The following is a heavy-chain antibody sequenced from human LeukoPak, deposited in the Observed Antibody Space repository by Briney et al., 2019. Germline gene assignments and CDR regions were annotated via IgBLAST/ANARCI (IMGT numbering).Heavy chain of an antibody. J-gene: IGHJ4*02. V-gene: IGHV3-9*03. Sequence: GGSLRLSCAASGFTFDDYAMHWVREAPGKGLEWVSGVSWNSGSIGYADSVKGRFTISRDNAKNSLYLQMNSLRAEDMALYYCAEDSGGLVGDYFDSWGQGTLVTVSS. CDR3: AEDSGGLVGDYFDS. D-gene: IGHD2-8*02. CDR1: GFTFDDYA. CDR2: VSWNSGSI.